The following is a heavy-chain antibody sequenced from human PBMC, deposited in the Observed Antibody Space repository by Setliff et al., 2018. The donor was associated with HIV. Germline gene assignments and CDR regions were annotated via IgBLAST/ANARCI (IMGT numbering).Heavy chain of an antibody. CDR1: GGSINSYY. CDR3: ARSRTILSFDP. Sequence: SETLSLTCTVSGGSINSYYWSWIRQSPGKGFEWIGYIYSTGSTNYKPSLKSRITISMDSSQNQFSLTLTSVTAADTGIYYCARSRTILSFDPWGQGAQVTVSS. J-gene: IGHJ5*02. CDR2: IYSTGST. V-gene: IGHV4-59*08. D-gene: IGHD2-15*01.